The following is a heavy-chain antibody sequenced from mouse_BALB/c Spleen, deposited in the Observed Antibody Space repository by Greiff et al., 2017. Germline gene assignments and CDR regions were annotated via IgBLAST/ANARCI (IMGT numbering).Heavy chain of an antibody. V-gene: IGHV2-2*02. D-gene: IGHD1-2*01. Sequence: VQLQESGPGLVQPSQSLSITCTVSGFSLTSYGVHWVRQSPGKGLEWLGGIWSGGSTDYNAAFISRLSISKDNSTSQVFFKMNRRQANDTARYYCASPLIRLQTWFAYWGQGTLVTVSA. CDR2: IWSGGST. CDR1: GFSLTSYG. J-gene: IGHJ3*01. CDR3: ASPLIRLQTWFAY.